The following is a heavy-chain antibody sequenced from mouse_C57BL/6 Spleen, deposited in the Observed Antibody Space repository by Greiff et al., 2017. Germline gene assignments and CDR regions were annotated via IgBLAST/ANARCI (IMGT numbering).Heavy chain of an antibody. Sequence: DVKLVESEGGLVQPGSSMKLSCTASGFTFSDYYMAWVRQVPEKGLEWVANINYDGSSTYYLDSLKSRFIISRDNAKNILYLQMSSLKSEDTATYYCARENDGYLWYFDVWGTGTTVTVSS. J-gene: IGHJ1*03. V-gene: IGHV5-16*01. D-gene: IGHD2-3*01. CDR3: ARENDGYLWYFDV. CDR2: INYDGSST. CDR1: GFTFSDYY.